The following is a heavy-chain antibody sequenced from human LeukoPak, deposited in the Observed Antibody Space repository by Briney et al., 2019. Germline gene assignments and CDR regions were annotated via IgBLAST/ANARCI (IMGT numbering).Heavy chain of an antibody. V-gene: IGHV3-21*01. J-gene: IGHJ4*02. CDR3: ARDPSGGNALDY. CDR2: ISSSSSYI. CDR1: GFTFSSYG. Sequence: GGSLRLSCAASGFTFSSYGMNWVSQAAGKWREWGSSISSSSSYIYYADSVKGRFTISRANAKNSLYLQMNSLKAEDTAVYYCARDPSGGNALDYWGQGTLVTVSS. D-gene: IGHD4-23*01.